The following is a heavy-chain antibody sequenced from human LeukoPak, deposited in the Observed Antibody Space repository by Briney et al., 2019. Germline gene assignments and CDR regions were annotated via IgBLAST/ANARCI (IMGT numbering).Heavy chain of an antibody. CDR3: ARRLIAAAGTFDP. Sequence: ASVKVSCKASGYTFTSYDINWVRQATGQGLEWMGWRDTNSGNTGYAQKFQGRVTMTRNTSISTAYMELSSLRSEDTAVYYCARRLIAAAGTFDPWGQGTLVTVSS. V-gene: IGHV1-8*01. CDR1: GYTFTSYD. J-gene: IGHJ5*02. D-gene: IGHD6-13*01. CDR2: RDTNSGNT.